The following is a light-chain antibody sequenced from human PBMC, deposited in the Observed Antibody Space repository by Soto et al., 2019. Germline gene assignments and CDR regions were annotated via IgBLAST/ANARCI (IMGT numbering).Light chain of an antibody. J-gene: IGLJ3*02. CDR1: SSDIGDNY. V-gene: IGLV1-51*02. CDR3: GTWDSSLSGGGV. Sequence: QSVLTQPPSVSAAPGQEVTISCSGSSSDIGDNYVSWYQQLPGTAHKLLIYENNKRPSGIPDRFSGSKSGTSATLGITGLQTGDEADYYCGTWDSSLSGGGVFGGGTKLTVL. CDR2: ENN.